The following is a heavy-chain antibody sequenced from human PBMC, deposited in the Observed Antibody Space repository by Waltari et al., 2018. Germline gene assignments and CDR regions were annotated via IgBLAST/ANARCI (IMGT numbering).Heavy chain of an antibody. V-gene: IGHV4-34*01. D-gene: IGHD3-9*01. J-gene: IGHJ6*02. CDR2: INHSGST. Sequence: QVQLQQWGAGLLKPSETLSLTCAVYGGSFSGYYWSWIRQPPGKGLEWIGEINHSGSTNYNPSLKSRVTISVDTSKNQFSLKLSSVTAADTAVYYCARSRYFDWLLPYYYYYGMDVWGQGTTVTVSS. CDR1: GGSFSGYY. CDR3: ARSRYFDWLLPYYYYYGMDV.